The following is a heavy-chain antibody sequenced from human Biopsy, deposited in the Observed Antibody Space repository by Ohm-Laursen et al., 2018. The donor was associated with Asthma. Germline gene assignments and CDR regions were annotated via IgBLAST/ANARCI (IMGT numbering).Heavy chain of an antibody. V-gene: IGHV1-69*01. CDR3: ARKAGSCISRTCYSLDF. J-gene: IGHJ4*02. CDR2: INSVFGTT. D-gene: IGHD2-2*01. CDR1: GGTFNTYV. Sequence: SSVTVSCKSLGGTFNTYVIGWVRQAPGQGLGWMGGINSVFGTTTYPQKFQVRVTITADDSTSTVYMELSSLRSEDTAVYYCARKAGSCISRTCYSLDFWGQGTLVTVSS.